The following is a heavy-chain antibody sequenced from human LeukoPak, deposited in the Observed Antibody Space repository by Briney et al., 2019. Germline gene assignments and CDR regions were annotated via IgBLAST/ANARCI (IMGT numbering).Heavy chain of an antibody. Sequence: SETLSPTCAVYGGSFSGYYWSWIRQPPGKGLEWIGEINHSGSTNYNPSLKSRVTISVDTSKNQFSLKLSSVTAADTAVYYCARALWFGGWFDAFDIWGQGTMVTVSS. CDR1: GGSFSGYY. CDR3: ARALWFGGWFDAFDI. V-gene: IGHV4-34*01. D-gene: IGHD3-10*01. J-gene: IGHJ3*02. CDR2: INHSGST.